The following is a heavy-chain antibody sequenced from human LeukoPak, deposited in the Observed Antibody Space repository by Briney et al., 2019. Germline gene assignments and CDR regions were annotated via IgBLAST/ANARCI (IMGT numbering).Heavy chain of an antibody. CDR1: GGSFSGYY. D-gene: IGHD2-2*01. J-gene: IGHJ4*02. CDR2: INHSGST. CDR3: ARRGSYCSSTSCYWGTFDY. Sequence: PSETLSLTCAVYGGSFSGYYWSWIRQPPGKGLEWIGEINHSGSTNYNPSLKSRVTISVDTSKNQFSLKLSSVTAADTAVYYCARRGSYCSSTSCYWGTFDYWGQGTLVTVSS. V-gene: IGHV4-34*01.